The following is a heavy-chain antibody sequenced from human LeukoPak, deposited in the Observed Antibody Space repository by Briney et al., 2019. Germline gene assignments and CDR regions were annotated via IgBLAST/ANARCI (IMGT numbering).Heavy chain of an antibody. Sequence: SETLSLTCTVSGGSVSSGSYYWSWIRQPPGKGLEWIGYIYYSGSTNYNPSLKSRVTISVDTSKSQFSLKLSSVTAADTAVYYCAREWVPYDSSGYYYKGPVDYWGQGTLVTVSS. J-gene: IGHJ4*02. CDR2: IYYSGST. D-gene: IGHD3-22*01. CDR3: AREWVPYDSSGYYYKGPVDY. CDR1: GGSVSSGSYY. V-gene: IGHV4-61*01.